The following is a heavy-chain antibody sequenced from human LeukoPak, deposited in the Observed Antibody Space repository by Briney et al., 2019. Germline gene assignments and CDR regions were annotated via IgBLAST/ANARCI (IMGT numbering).Heavy chain of an antibody. CDR3: ARDYSNYYYYYMDV. V-gene: IGHV3-30*03. J-gene: IGHJ6*03. Sequence: GGSLRLSCAASGFTFSSYGMHRVREALGKGLGWVAVILYDGSNKYYADSVKGRFTISRDNSKNSLYLQMNSLRAEDTAVYYCARDYSNYYYYYMDVWGKGTTVTVSS. D-gene: IGHD4-11*01. CDR2: ILYDGSNK. CDR1: GFTFSSYG.